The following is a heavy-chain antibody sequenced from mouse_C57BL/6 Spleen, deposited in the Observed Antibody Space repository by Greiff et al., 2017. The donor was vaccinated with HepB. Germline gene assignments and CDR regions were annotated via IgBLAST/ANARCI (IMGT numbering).Heavy chain of an antibody. Sequence: DVMLVESEGGLVQPGSSMKLSCTASGFTFSDYYMAWVRQVPEKGLEWVANINYDGSSTYYLDSLKSRFIISRDNAKNILYLQMSSLKSEDTATYYCARGDYEDWFADWGQGTLVTVSA. V-gene: IGHV5-16*01. D-gene: IGHD2-4*01. CDR1: GFTFSDYY. CDR3: ARGDYEDWFAD. CDR2: INYDGSST. J-gene: IGHJ3*01.